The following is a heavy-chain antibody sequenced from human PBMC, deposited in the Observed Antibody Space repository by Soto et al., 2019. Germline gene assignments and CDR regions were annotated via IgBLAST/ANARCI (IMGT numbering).Heavy chain of an antibody. J-gene: IGHJ4*02. CDR3: TRANWGTRIDS. D-gene: IGHD7-27*01. Sequence: EVQLVESGGGLVQPGRSLRLSCATSGFIFGDYAMSWFRQAPGKGLEWVGFIRSTPFGGTTEYAASVQGRFTVSREDSKSIVYLEMNSLKTEDTALYYCTRANWGTRIDSWGQGTLVTVSS. CDR1: GFIFGDYA. CDR2: IRSTPFGGTT. V-gene: IGHV3-49*03.